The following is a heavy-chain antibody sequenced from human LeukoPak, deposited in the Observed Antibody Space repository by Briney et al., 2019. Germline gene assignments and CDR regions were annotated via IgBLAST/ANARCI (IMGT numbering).Heavy chain of an antibody. CDR3: ARPSGEAGAFDI. V-gene: IGHV4-4*07. CDR1: GDSISGYY. D-gene: IGHD4-17*01. CDR2: LYTRGDT. J-gene: IGHJ3*02. Sequence: SETLSLTCTVSGDSISGYYWSWLRQPAGEGLEWIGRLYTRGDTNYNPSLKSRITMSFDTSKNQFSLKLSSVTAADTAVYYCARPSGEAGAFDIWGQGTMVTVSS.